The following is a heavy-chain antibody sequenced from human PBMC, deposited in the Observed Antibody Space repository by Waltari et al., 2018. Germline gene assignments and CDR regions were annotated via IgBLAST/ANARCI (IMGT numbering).Heavy chain of an antibody. V-gene: IGHV3-53*02. CDR2: ITPNDDT. J-gene: IGHJ6*03. D-gene: IGHD2-8*02. CDR3: VTLKPPGHYFYMDV. CDR1: GFTVSPNY. Sequence: EVQLVETGGALIQTGGSLRLSCASSGFTVSPNYMGWVRLAQGQGPEWVSSITPNDDTFYSDSVRGRFNILRDTSKNTLHLQMSFLRAEDTAVYYCVTLKPPGHYFYMDVWGKGTTVNVSS.